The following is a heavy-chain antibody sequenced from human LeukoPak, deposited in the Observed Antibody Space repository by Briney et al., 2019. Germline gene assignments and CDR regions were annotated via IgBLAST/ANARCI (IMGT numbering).Heavy chain of an antibody. CDR1: DGSISTQYY. Sequence: PSETLSLTCTVSDGSISTQYYWGWIRQPPGKGLEWIGHIYYSGSTYYSPSLKSRVTISVDTSNNQFSLKVTSVTAADTAIYYCARLNYYHHYMDVWGKGTTVTVSS. V-gene: IGHV4-39*01. J-gene: IGHJ6*03. CDR3: ARLNYYHHYMDV. CDR2: IYYSGST.